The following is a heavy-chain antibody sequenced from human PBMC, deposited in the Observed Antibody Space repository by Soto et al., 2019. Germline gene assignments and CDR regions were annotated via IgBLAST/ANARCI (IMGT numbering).Heavy chain of an antibody. V-gene: IGHV3-30*18. CDR3: AKEGSYDFWSGYLDY. CDR2: ISYDGSNK. J-gene: IGHJ4*02. Sequence: HPGGSLRLSCAASGFTFSSYGMHWVRQAPGKGLEWVAVISYDGSNKYYADSVKGRFTISRDNSKNTLYLQMNSLRAEDTALYYCAKEGSYDFWSGYLDYWGQGTLVTVSS. CDR1: GFTFSSYG. D-gene: IGHD3-3*01.